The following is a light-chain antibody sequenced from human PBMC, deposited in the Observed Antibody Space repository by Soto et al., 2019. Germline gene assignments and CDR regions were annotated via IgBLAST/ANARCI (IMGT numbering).Light chain of an antibody. CDR3: CSYTSTSTRI. J-gene: IGLJ1*01. CDR1: SSDVGAYDY. Sequence: QSVLTQPASVSGSPGQSITVSCTGSSSDVGAYDYVSWYQQHPGKAPKLLIYEVENRPSGVSDRFSGSKSGNTASLTISGLQAGDEADYYCCSYTSTSTRIFGTGTKLTVL. V-gene: IGLV2-14*01. CDR2: EVE.